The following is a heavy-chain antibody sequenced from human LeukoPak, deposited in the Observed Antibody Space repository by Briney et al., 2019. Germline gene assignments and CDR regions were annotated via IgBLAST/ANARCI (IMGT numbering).Heavy chain of an antibody. J-gene: IGHJ1*01. CDR3: ARDRYYFSGSYSPSGD. Sequence: ASEKVSCKASGYTFTSYGISWVRQAPGQGLEWMGWISDYNGNTNYAQKLQGRVTMTTDTSTSTAYMELRSLRSDDTAVYYCARDRYYFSGSYSPSGDWGQGTLVTVAS. D-gene: IGHD3-10*01. V-gene: IGHV1-18*01. CDR1: GYTFTSYG. CDR2: ISDYNGNT.